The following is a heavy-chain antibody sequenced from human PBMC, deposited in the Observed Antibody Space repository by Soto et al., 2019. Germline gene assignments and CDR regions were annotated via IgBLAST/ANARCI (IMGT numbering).Heavy chain of an antibody. D-gene: IGHD3-3*01. CDR1: GYTFTSYG. J-gene: IGHJ6*02. CDR3: ARDTEVVIIHYYYYGMDV. Sequence: RASVKVSCKTSGYTFTSYGISWVRQAPGQGLEWMGWISGYNGNTNYAQKVQGRVTMTTDTSTSTAYMELRSLRSDDTAVYYCARDTEVVIIHYYYYGMDVWGQGTTVTVSS. CDR2: ISGYNGNT. V-gene: IGHV1-18*01.